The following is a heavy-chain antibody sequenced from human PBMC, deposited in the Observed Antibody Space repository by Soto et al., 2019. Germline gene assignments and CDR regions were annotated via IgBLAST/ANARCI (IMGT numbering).Heavy chain of an antibody. CDR1: GYTFTGYY. D-gene: IGHD6-13*01. CDR2: INPNSGGT. Sequence: ASVKVSCKASGYTFTGYYMHWVRQAPGQGLEWMGWINPNSGGTNYAQKFQGWVTMTRDTSISTAYMELTRLRSDDTAVYYCARDPQSRVAAAGYYHYGMDVWGQGTTVTVSS. V-gene: IGHV1-2*04. J-gene: IGHJ6*02. CDR3: ARDPQSRVAAAGYYHYGMDV.